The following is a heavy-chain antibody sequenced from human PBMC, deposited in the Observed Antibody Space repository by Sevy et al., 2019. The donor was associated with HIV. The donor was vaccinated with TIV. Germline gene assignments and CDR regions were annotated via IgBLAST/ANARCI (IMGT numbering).Heavy chain of an antibody. CDR1: GGSISSYY. CDR2: IYYSGST. D-gene: IGHD3-22*01. CDR3: AREGGGTYYYDSSGYYPHAAFDI. J-gene: IGHJ3*02. V-gene: IGHV4-59*01. Sequence: SETLSLTCTVSGGSISSYYWSWIRQPPGKGLEWIGYIYYSGSTNYNPSLKSRLTFSVDTSKNQFSLKLGSVTAADTAVYYCAREGGGTYYYDSSGYYPHAAFDIWAQGTMVTVS.